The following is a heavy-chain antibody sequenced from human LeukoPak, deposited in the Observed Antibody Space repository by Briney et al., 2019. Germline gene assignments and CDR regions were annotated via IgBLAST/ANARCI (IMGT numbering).Heavy chain of an antibody. V-gene: IGHV3-30*02. J-gene: IGHJ4*02. D-gene: IGHD6-13*01. Sequence: GGSLRLSCAASGFTFSSYGMHWVRQAPGKGLEWVAFIRYDGSNKYYADSVKGRFTISRDNSKNTLYLQMNSLRAEDTAVYYCAKDPGYSSPTGGDYWGQGTLVTVSS. CDR2: IRYDGSNK. CDR1: GFTFSSYG. CDR3: AKDPGYSSPTGGDY.